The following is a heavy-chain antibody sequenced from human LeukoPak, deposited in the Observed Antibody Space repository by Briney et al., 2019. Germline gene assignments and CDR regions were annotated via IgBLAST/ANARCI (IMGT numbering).Heavy chain of an antibody. CDR1: GGSISRYY. CDR2: IYYSGST. V-gene: IGHV4-59*01. D-gene: IGHD2-21*01. J-gene: IGHJ4*02. Sequence: SETLSLTCTVSGGSISRYYWSWVRQPPGKGLEWIGYIYYSGSTNYNPSLRSRVTISVDTSKNQFSLKLSSVTAADTAVYYCARGAVVVIWGQGALVTVSS. CDR3: ARGAVVVI.